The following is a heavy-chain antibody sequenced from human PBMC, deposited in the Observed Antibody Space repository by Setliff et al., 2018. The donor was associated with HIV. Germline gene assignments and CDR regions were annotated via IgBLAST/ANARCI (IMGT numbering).Heavy chain of an antibody. CDR1: GDSISTYC. Sequence: SETLSLTCTVSGDSISTYCWIWIRQPPGKGLEWIGNIYTSGSTNYNPSLKSRVTISVDTSKNQFSLKLSSVTAADTAVYYCARIKAFGSGSYPLDFWGQGTPVTVSS. J-gene: IGHJ4*02. V-gene: IGHV4-4*09. CDR3: ARIKAFGSGSYPLDF. D-gene: IGHD3-10*01. CDR2: IYTSGST.